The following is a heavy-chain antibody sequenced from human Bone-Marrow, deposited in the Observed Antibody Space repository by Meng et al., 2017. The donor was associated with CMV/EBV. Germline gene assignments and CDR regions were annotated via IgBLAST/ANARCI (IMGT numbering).Heavy chain of an antibody. J-gene: IGHJ6*01. D-gene: IGHD3-22*01. V-gene: IGHV3-33*06. CDR3: AKDWGNYYDSVYYYYGMDV. Sequence: GESLKISCAASGFTFSSYGMHWVRQAPGKGLEWVAVIWYDGSNKYYADSVKGRFTISRDNSKNTLYLQMNSLRAEDTAVYYCAKDWGNYYDSVYYYYGMDVWGQGHTVTCYS. CDR1: GFTFSSYG. CDR2: IWYDGSNK.